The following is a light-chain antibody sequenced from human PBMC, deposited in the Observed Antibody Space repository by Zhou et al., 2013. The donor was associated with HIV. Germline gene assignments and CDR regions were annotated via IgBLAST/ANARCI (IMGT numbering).Light chain of an antibody. Sequence: IVLTQSPDTLPLSPGERVTLSCRASQSVSSNYLVWYQQKPGQAPRLLIYGASSRATGIPERFSGSGSGTDFTLTISRLEPEDFAVYYCQQYGNSPVTFGGGTKVEIK. J-gene: IGKJ4*01. CDR3: QQYGNSPVT. CDR2: GAS. CDR1: QSVSSNY. V-gene: IGKV3-20*01.